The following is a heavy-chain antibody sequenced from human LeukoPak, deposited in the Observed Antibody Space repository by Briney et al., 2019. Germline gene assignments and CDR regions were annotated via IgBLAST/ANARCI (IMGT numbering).Heavy chain of an antibody. CDR1: GGSFSGYY. CDR3: ARHRTAGYYYGSGRRGWFDP. CDR2: INHSGST. J-gene: IGHJ5*02. D-gene: IGHD3-10*01. V-gene: IGHV4-34*01. Sequence: PSEALSLTCAAYGGSFSGYYWSWIRQPPGKGLEWIGEINHSGSTNYNPSLKSRVTISVDTSKNQFSLKLSSVTAADTAVYYCARHRTAGYYYGSGRRGWFDPWGQGTLVTVSS.